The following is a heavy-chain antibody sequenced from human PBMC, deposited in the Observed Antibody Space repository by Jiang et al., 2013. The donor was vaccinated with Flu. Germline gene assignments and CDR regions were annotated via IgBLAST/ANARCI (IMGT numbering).Heavy chain of an antibody. Sequence: KPTQTLTLTCSFSGFSLTATGMCVTWIRQPPGKALEWLALIDWDDDKYYNTSLKTRLTISKDATKNQVVLTMTNVDPVDTATYYCARVYGAGIYYYFAMDVWGQGPRSPSP. D-gene: IGHD6-19*01. J-gene: IGHJ6*02. CDR3: ARVYGAGIYYYFAMDV. V-gene: IGHV2-70*13. CDR1: GFSLTATGMC. CDR2: IDWDDDK.